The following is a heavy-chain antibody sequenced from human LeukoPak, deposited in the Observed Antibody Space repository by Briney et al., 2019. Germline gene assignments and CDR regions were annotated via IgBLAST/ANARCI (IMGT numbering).Heavy chain of an antibody. D-gene: IGHD2-2*01. CDR2: ISSSGDT. J-gene: IGHJ6*02. V-gene: IGHV3-23*01. CDR1: GFTFTEYA. Sequence: QRGGSLRLSCAASGFTFTEYAMSWVRQAPGKGLEWLSAISSSGDTYYADSVRGRFTISRDNSKNTLYLQMNSLRAEDTAVYYCASSIVVVHYYYGMDVWGQGTTVTVSS. CDR3: ASSIVVVHYYYGMDV.